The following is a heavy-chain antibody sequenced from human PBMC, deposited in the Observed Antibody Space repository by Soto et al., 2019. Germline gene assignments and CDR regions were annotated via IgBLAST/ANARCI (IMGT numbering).Heavy chain of an antibody. CDR1: GGTFSSYA. CDR2: IIPIFGTA. CDR3: ARDATYYQFYYYGMDV. D-gene: IGHD3-10*01. Sequence: GASVKVSCKASGGTFSSYAISWVRQAPGQGLEWMGGIIPIFGTANYAQKFQGRVTITADKSTSTAYMELSSLRSEDTAVYYCARDATYYQFYYYGMDVWGQGTTVTVSS. V-gene: IGHV1-69*06. J-gene: IGHJ6*02.